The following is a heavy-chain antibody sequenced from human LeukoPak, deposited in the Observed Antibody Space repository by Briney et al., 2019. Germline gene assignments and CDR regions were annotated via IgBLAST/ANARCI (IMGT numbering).Heavy chain of an antibody. D-gene: IGHD3-22*01. CDR3: ARDSFMIGSGTSGNWFDP. V-gene: IGHV1-2*02. CDR1: GYTFTDYY. Sequence: ASVKVSCKASGYTFTDYYIHWVRQAPGQGLEWMGWINPNSGGTNYAQKFQGRVTMTRDTSISTAYMELSRLRSDDTAVYYCARDSFMIGSGTSGNWFDPWAQGTLVIVSS. J-gene: IGHJ5*02. CDR2: INPNSGGT.